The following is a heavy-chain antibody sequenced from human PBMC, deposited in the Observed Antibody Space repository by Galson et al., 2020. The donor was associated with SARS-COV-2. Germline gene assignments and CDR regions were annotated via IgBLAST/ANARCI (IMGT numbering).Heavy chain of an antibody. CDR2: INTDGSGT. CDR1: GFTFSDYW. J-gene: IGHJ4*02. D-gene: IGHD6-13*01. V-gene: IGHV3-74*01. Sequence: GGSLRLSCAASGFTFSDYWMHWARQVPGERPVWVSRINTDGSGTSYADSVEGRFTISRDNAKNTLFLQMNSLRAEDTAVYYCARDRPSGWFTDYWGQGTLVTVSS. CDR3: ARDRPSGWFTDY.